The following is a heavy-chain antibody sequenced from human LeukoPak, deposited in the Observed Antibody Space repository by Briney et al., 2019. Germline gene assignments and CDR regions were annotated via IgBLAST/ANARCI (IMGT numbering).Heavy chain of an antibody. D-gene: IGHD3-22*01. CDR2: ISWNSGSI. CDR3: ARAPSLYYYDSSLFDY. J-gene: IGHJ4*02. CDR1: GFTFDDYA. Sequence: QPGRSLRLSCAASGFTFDDYAMHWVRQAPGKGLEWVSGISWNSGSIGYADSVKGRFTISRDNAKNSLYLQMNSLRAEDTAVYYCARAPSLYYYDSSLFDYWGQGTLVTVSS. V-gene: IGHV3-9*01.